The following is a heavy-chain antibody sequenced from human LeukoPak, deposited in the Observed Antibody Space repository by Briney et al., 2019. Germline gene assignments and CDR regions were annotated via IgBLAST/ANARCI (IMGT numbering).Heavy chain of an antibody. V-gene: IGHV3-11*03. CDR2: ISGSSSYT. J-gene: IGHJ5*02. Sequence: GGSLRLSCAASGISFSDSYMNWIRQAPGKGLEWVSYISGSSSYTDYADSVKGRFTISRDNAKNSLYLQMNSLRAEDTAVYYCARTLVAAPGSKGGPWGQGTLVTVSS. D-gene: IGHD6-13*01. CDR1: GISFSDSY. CDR3: ARTLVAAPGSKGGP.